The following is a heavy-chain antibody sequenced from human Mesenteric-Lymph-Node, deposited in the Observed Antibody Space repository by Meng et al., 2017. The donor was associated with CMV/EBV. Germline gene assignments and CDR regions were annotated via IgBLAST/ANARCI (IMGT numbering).Heavy chain of an antibody. CDR2: IYYSGST. CDR1: GGSISSDY. V-gene: IGHV4-59*01. Sequence: SETLSLTCTVSGGSISSDYWSWIRQPPGKGLEWIGYIYYSGSTNYNPSLKSRVTISVDTSKNQFSLRLSSVTAADTAVYYCHYGGNSVDGAFDIWGQGTMVTVSS. CDR3: HYGGNSVDGAFDI. D-gene: IGHD4-23*01. J-gene: IGHJ3*02.